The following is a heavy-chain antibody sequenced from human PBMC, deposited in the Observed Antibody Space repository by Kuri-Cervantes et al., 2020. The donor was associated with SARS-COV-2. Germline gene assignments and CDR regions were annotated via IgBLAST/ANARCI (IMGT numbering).Heavy chain of an antibody. CDR3: ARDLPGYCSGGSCGGQFGY. CDR1: GGSITSSAYY. J-gene: IGHJ4*02. CDR2: MYYTGST. D-gene: IGHD2-15*01. Sequence: ESLKISCTVSGGSITSSAYYWSWIRQPPGKGLEWLGYMYYTGSTNYNPSLKSRVTISVDTSKNQFSLKLSSVTAADTAVYYCARDLPGYCSGGSCGGQFGYWGQGTLVTVSS. V-gene: IGHV4-61*08.